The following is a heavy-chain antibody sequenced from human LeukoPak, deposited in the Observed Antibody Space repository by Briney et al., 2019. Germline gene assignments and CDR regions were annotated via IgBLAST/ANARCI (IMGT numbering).Heavy chain of an antibody. D-gene: IGHD3-16*02. CDR1: GFTFSDYY. V-gene: IGHV3-11*01. Sequence: GGSLRLSCAASGFTFSDYYMSWIRQAPGKGLEWVSYISSSGSTIYYADSVKGRFTISRDNAKNSLYLQMNSLRAEDTAVYYCARDRGQPGVYDYVWGSHRYSLDYWGQGTLVTVSS. J-gene: IGHJ4*02. CDR3: ARDRGQPGVYDYVWGSHRYSLDY. CDR2: ISSSGSTI.